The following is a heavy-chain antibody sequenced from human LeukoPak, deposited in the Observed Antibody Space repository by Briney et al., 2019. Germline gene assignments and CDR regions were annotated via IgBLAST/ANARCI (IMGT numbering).Heavy chain of an antibody. CDR2: ITWNGCST. CDR3: ARDPGDILVAGTFDY. V-gene: IGHV3-20*04. Sequence: PGGSLRLSCAASGFTFDDYGMSWVRQAPGKGLEYVSGITWNGCSTGYADSVKDRFTIPRDNAKNSLYLQMNSQRAEDTAFYYCARDPGDILVAGTFDYWGKGTLVTVSS. CDR1: GFTFDDYG. J-gene: IGHJ4*02. D-gene: IGHD6-19*01.